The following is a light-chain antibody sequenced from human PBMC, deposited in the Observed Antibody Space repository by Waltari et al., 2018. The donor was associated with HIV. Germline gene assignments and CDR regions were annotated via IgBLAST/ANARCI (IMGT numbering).Light chain of an antibody. J-gene: IGKJ2*01. V-gene: IGKV1-39*01. CDR2: AAS. CDR1: RNIGSY. Sequence: DIQMTQSPPSLSASIGDSVTITCRAGRNIGSYLNWFQQRSGKAPKLLIYAASTLVSGVPSRFSGSGSATDFTLTINSLQPEDFATYYCQQSYTTPRTFGQGTKLETK. CDR3: QQSYTTPRT.